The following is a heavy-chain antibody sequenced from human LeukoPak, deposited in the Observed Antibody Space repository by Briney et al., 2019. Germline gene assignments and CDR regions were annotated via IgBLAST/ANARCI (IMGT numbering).Heavy chain of an antibody. J-gene: IGHJ4*02. CDR1: GCSISSSSYY. CDR2: IYYSGST. D-gene: IGHD3-3*01. Sequence: SETLSLTCTVSGCSISSSSYYWGWIRQPPGKGLEWIGSIYYSGSTYYNPSLKSRVTISVDTSKNQFSLKLSSVTAADTAVYYCARLGGYDFWSGYYRWGQGTLVTVSS. V-gene: IGHV4-39*01. CDR3: ARLGGYDFWSGYYR.